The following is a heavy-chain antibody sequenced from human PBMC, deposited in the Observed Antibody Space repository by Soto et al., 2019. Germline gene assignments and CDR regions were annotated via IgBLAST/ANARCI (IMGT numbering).Heavy chain of an antibody. CDR2: IYFSGRN. J-gene: IGHJ6*02. CDR3: SGYVDLGEGDG. D-gene: IGHD3-16*01. CDR1: GGSVSGGSYY. V-gene: IGHV4-61*03. Sequence: QVQLQESGPGLVKPSETLSLTCTVSGGSVSGGSYYWNWIRQPPGKGLEWIGYIYFSGRNNYNPSQKSRVPMSLDTSTRHSSLNQTSATAADTAASDWSGYVDLGEGDGWGQGTKVSVS.